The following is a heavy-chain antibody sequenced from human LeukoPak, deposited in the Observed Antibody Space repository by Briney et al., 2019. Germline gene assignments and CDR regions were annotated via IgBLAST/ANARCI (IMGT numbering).Heavy chain of an antibody. Sequence: PGGSLRLSCTASGFTFRDYVMSWFRQAPGKGLEWIGLVKTKAVGETTEYDASVQGRFTISRDDSKGIAYLQMNSLTTEGTAMYWCTGWWFNYWGQGTQVTVSS. CDR3: TGWWFNY. V-gene: IGHV3-49*03. CDR1: GFTFRDYV. D-gene: IGHD2-8*02. J-gene: IGHJ4*02. CDR2: VKTKAVGETT.